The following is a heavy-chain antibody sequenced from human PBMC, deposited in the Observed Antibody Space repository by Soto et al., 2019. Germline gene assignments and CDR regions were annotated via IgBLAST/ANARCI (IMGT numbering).Heavy chain of an antibody. CDR1: GFTFSSYA. Sequence: GGSLRLSCAASGFTFSSYAMHWVRQAPGKGLEWVAVISYDGSNKYYADSVKGRFTISRDNSKNTLYLQMNSLRAEDTAVYYCARDRVGVVVPAAMPGVKGYYGMDVWGQGTTVTVSS. CDR3: ARDRVGVVVPAAMPGVKGYYGMDV. V-gene: IGHV3-30-3*01. J-gene: IGHJ6*02. D-gene: IGHD2-2*01. CDR2: ISYDGSNK.